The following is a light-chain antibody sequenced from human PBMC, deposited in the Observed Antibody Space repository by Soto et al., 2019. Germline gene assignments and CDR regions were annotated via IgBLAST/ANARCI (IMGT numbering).Light chain of an antibody. J-gene: IGKJ3*01. CDR2: GAS. CDR1: QSVTTN. V-gene: IGKV3-15*01. Sequence: EIVMTQSPVTLSVSPGERATLSCRASQSVTTNLAWYQQKPGQAPRLLIYGASTRATGIPARCSGSGSGTEFTLTISSLQSEDFAVYYCQHYNNWPPFTFGPGTKVDVK. CDR3: QHYNNWPPFT.